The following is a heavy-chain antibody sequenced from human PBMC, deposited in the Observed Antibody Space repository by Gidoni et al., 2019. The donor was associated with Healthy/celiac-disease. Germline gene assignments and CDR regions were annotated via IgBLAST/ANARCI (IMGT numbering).Heavy chain of an antibody. CDR3: ARGPRPSAGGFDY. CDR1: GGSFSGYY. D-gene: IGHD6-6*01. Sequence: QVQLQQWGAGLLKPSETLSLTCAVDGGSFSGYYWSWIRQPPGKGLEWIGEINHSGSTNYNPSLKSRVTISVDTSKNQFSLKLSSVTAADTAVYYCARGPRPSAGGFDYWGQGTLVTVSS. J-gene: IGHJ4*02. V-gene: IGHV4-34*01. CDR2: INHSGST.